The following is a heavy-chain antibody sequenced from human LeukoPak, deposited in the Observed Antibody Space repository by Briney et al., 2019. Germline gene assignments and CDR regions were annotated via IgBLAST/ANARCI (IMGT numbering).Heavy chain of an antibody. Sequence: GGSLRLSCAASGFTFSSYAMTWVRQAPGKGLEWVSGVSGSGGSTYYADSVKGRFTISRDNSKNTLSLQMSSLRAEDTAVYYCARDLPGYYRLDYWGQGTLVTVSS. V-gene: IGHV3-23*01. CDR2: VSGSGGST. D-gene: IGHD3-9*01. J-gene: IGHJ4*02. CDR1: GFTFSSYA. CDR3: ARDLPGYYRLDY.